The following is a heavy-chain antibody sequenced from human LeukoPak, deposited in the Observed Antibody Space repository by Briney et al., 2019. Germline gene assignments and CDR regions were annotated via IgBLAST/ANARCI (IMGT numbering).Heavy chain of an antibody. CDR3: ARRYGQLLFGPYYDY. J-gene: IGHJ4*02. D-gene: IGHD2-2*01. CDR2: INHSGST. Sequence: SETLSLTCAVYGGSFSGYYWSWIRQPPGKGLEWIGEINHSGSTNYNPSLKSRVTISVDTSKNQFSLKLSSVTAADTTVYYCARRYGQLLFGPYYDYWGQGTLVTVSS. V-gene: IGHV4-34*01. CDR1: GGSFSGYY.